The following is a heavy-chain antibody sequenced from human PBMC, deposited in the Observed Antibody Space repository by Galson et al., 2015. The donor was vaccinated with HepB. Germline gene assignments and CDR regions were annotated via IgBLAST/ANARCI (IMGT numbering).Heavy chain of an antibody. Sequence: SLRLSCAASGFTFSSYAMSWVRQAPGKGLEWVSAISGSGGSTYYADSVKGRFTISRDNSKNTLYLQMNSLRAEDTAVYYCAKGGSSWYGEYYYGMDVWGQGTTVTVSS. CDR2: ISGSGGST. J-gene: IGHJ6*02. D-gene: IGHD6-13*01. V-gene: IGHV3-23*01. CDR1: GFTFSSYA. CDR3: AKGGSSWYGEYYYGMDV.